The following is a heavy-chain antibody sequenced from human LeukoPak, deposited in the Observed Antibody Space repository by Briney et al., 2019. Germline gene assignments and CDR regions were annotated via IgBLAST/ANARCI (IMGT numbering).Heavy chain of an antibody. CDR2: IYTSGST. CDR3: ARGGSSSWFDY. D-gene: IGHD6-13*01. V-gene: IGHV4-61*02. J-gene: IGHJ4*02. Sequence: PSETLSLTCTVSGDSISSGDYYWSWIRQPAGKGLEWIGRIYTSGSTNYNPSLKSRVTMSVDTSKNQFSLKLSSVTAADTAVYYCARGGSSSWFDYWGQGTLVTVSS. CDR1: GDSISSGDYY.